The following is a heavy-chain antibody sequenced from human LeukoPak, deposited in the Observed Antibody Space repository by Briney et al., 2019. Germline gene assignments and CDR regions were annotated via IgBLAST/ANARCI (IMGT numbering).Heavy chain of an antibody. V-gene: IGHV4-38-2*01. Sequence: SETLSLTCAVSGYSISSGYYWGWIRQPPGKGLEWIGSIYYSGSTYYNPSLKSRVTISVDTSKNQFSLKLSSVTAADTAVYYCARRYSSGWYGYYYDSSGYSGYFDYWGQGTLVTVSS. CDR1: GYSISSGYY. D-gene: IGHD3-22*01. CDR3: ARRYSSGWYGYYYDSSGYSGYFDY. CDR2: IYYSGST. J-gene: IGHJ4*02.